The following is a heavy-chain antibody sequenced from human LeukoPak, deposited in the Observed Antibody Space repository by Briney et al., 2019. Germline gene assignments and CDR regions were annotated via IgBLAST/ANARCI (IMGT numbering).Heavy chain of an antibody. V-gene: IGHV4-30-2*01. Sequence: SQTLSLTCAVSGGSISSGGYSWSWIRQPPGKGLAWIGYIYHSGSTYYNPSLKSRVTISVDRSKNQFSLKLSSVTAADTAVYYCARVVDCSGGSCYSNWFGPWGQGTLVTVSS. CDR2: IYHSGST. CDR3: ARVVDCSGGSCYSNWFGP. J-gene: IGHJ5*02. D-gene: IGHD2-15*01. CDR1: GGSISSGGYS.